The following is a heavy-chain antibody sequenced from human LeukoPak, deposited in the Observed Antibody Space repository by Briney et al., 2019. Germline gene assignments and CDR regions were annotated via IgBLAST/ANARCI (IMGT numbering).Heavy chain of an antibody. CDR1: GFTFSSYW. CDR2: ISSSGSTI. V-gene: IGHV3-48*04. CDR3: ARDRYYGSGTYDY. D-gene: IGHD3-10*01. J-gene: IGHJ4*02. Sequence: GGSLRLSCAASGFTFSSYWMSWVRQAPGKGLEWVSYISSSGSTIYYADSVKGRFTISRDNAKNSLYLQMNSLRAEDTAVYYCARDRYYGSGTYDYWGQGTLVTVSS.